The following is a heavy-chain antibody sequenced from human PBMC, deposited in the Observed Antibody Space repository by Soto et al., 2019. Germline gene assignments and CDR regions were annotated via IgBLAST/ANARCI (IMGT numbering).Heavy chain of an antibody. J-gene: IGHJ3*02. CDR1: GFICSSYD. CDR3: AKATATTGGAFDI. V-gene: IGHV3-23*04. CDR2: ILVSDST. D-gene: IGHD1-7*01. Sequence: VQLVESGGGLVQPGESLRLSCAASGFICSSYDMSWVRQAPGKGLEWVSTILVSDSTHYEDSVRGRFTISRDRSKNTVYLQMNSLTAGDTAVYYCAKATATTGGAFDICGQGTMVTVSS.